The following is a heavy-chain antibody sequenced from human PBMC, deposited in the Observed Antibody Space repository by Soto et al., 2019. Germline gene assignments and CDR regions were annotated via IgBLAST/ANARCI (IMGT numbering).Heavy chain of an antibody. CDR1: GGSISSGGYY. J-gene: IGHJ6*02. Sequence: SETLSLTCTVSGGSISSGGYYWSWIRQHPGKGLEWIGYIYYSGSTYYNPSLKSRVTISVDTSKNQFSLKLSSVTAAATAVYYCARGSAVTTFQYYYYGMDVWGQGTTVTVSS. CDR3: ARGSAVTTFQYYYYGMDV. D-gene: IGHD4-4*01. CDR2: IYYSGST. V-gene: IGHV4-31*03.